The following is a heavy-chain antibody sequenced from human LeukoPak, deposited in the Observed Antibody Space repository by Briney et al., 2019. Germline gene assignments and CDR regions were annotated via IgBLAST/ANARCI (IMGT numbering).Heavy chain of an antibody. Sequence: GGSLRLSCAASGFPFSSYGMHWVRQAPGKGLEWVAFIRYDGSPKYYVDSVKGRFTISRDNSKNTLYLQMNSLRTEDTAVYYCAKGGGGYCSSTFCSYAEYFHHWGQGTLVTVSS. V-gene: IGHV3-30*02. CDR1: GFPFSSYG. J-gene: IGHJ1*01. CDR2: IRYDGSPK. CDR3: AKGGGGYCSSTFCSYAEYFHH. D-gene: IGHD2-2*01.